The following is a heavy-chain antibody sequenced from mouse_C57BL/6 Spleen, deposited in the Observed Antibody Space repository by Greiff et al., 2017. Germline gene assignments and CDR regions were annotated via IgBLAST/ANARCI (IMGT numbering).Heavy chain of an antibody. CDR2: LYPGDGST. J-gene: IGHJ4*01. Sequence: QVQLKQSGPELVKPGASVKISCKASGYAFSSSWMNWVKQRPGKGLEWIGRLYPGDGSTNYNGKFKGKATLTADTSSSTAYMQLRSLTSEDSAVYFCASVYYGYVYYAMDYWGQGTSVTVSS. V-gene: IGHV1-82*01. CDR1: GYAFSSSW. CDR3: ASVYYGYVYYAMDY. D-gene: IGHD2-2*01.